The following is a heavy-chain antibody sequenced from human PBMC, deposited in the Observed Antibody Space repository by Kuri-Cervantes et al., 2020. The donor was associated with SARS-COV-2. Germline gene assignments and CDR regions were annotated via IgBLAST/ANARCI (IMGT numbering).Heavy chain of an antibody. V-gene: IGHV3-53*05. Sequence: LSLTCAASGFTVSSNYMSWVRQAPGKGLEWVSVIYSGGSTYYADSVKGRFTISRDNAKNSLYLQMNSLRAEDTALYYCAKDIDTASVVVPAAINFDYWGQGTLVTVSS. D-gene: IGHD2-2*02. CDR1: GFTVSSNY. CDR3: AKDIDTASVVVPAAINFDY. J-gene: IGHJ4*02. CDR2: IYSGGST.